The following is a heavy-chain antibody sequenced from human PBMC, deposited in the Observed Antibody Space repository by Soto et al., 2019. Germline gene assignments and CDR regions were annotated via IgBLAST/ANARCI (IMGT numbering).Heavy chain of an antibody. CDR1: GFTFSSYL. CDR3: ARGGRRSGSYADAFDI. CDR2: IKEEGSEK. V-gene: IGHV3-7*03. J-gene: IGHJ3*02. D-gene: IGHD1-26*01. Sequence: QPGGSRRLSCAASGFTFSSYLMSGVGQAPGKGLEWVANIKEEGSEKYYVDSVKGRFTISRDNAKNSLSLQMNSLKSDDTAVYYCARGGRRSGSYADAFDIWGQGTMVTVSS.